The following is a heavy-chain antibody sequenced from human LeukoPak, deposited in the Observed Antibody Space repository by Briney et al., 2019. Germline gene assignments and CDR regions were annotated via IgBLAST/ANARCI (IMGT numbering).Heavy chain of an antibody. J-gene: IGHJ4*02. CDR3: SRGPSTTLTTF. Sequence: GVSLRLSCTASGFSFNTYWMTWVRQAPGKGLEWVANIKPDGDTTNYLDSVKGRFTISRDNAKSSLHLQMNGLTAEDTAVYYCSRGPSTTLTTFWGQGTMVTVSS. CDR1: GFSFNTYW. V-gene: IGHV3-7*01. D-gene: IGHD4-17*01. CDR2: IKPDGDTT.